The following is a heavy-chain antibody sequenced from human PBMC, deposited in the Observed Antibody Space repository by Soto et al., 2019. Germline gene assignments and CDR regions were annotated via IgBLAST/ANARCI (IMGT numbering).Heavy chain of an antibody. CDR3: ARGLYRDSVGYDY. CDR2: IKTDGSIT. V-gene: IGHV3-74*01. D-gene: IGHD3-16*01. Sequence: EVQLVESGGGLDQPGGSLRLSCATSGFTFSSYWMHWVRQAPGKGLVWVSRIKTDGSITNYADSVKGRFTISRDNAKNTLYLQMDSLRAEDTALYYCARGLYRDSVGYDYWGQGTLVTVSS. CDR1: GFTFSSYW. J-gene: IGHJ4*02.